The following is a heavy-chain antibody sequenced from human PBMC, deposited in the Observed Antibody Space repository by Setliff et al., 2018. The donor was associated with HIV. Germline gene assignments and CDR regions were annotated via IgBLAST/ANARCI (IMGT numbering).Heavy chain of an antibody. CDR1: GDSITSYY. D-gene: IGHD3-9*01. Sequence: TSETLSLTCTVSGDSITSYYWTWIRQPPGKGLEWIGHIYYTGSTNYNPSLKSRVTISLDTSKNQFSLNLNSVTAADTAVYYCVRGNPDYDILTGYWSYYFDYWGQERWSPSPQ. V-gene: IGHV4-59*01. J-gene: IGHJ4*01. CDR2: IYYTGST. CDR3: VRGNPDYDILTGYWSYYFDY.